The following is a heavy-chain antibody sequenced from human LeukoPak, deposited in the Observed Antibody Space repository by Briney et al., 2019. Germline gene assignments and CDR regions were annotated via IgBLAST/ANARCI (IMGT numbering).Heavy chain of an antibody. CDR3: VRARPGLYFDF. CDR2: IKEDGSDK. J-gene: IGHJ4*02. Sequence: GGSLRLSCAASGFTFSNYWMDWVRQSPGKGLEWVANIKEDGSDKYYVDSVKGRFTISRDNAKNSLYLQMNSLRDEDTAVYYCVRARPGLYFDFWGQGTLVSVSS. V-gene: IGHV3-7*01. CDR1: GFTFSNYW.